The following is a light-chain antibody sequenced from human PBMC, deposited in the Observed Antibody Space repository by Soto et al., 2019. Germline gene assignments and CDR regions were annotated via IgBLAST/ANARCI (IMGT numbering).Light chain of an antibody. CDR2: KAS. CDR1: QSISSW. V-gene: IGKV1-5*03. Sequence: DIQMTQSPSTLSASVGYTFTFTCRASQSISSWLAWYQQKPGKAPKLLIYKASTLKSGVPSRFSGSGSGTEFTLTISSLQPDDFATYYCQHYNSYSEAFGQGTKVDI. CDR3: QHYNSYSEA. J-gene: IGKJ1*01.